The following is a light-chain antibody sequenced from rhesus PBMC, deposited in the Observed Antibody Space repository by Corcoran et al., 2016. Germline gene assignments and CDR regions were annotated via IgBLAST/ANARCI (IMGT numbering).Light chain of an antibody. CDR2: AAT. V-gene: IGKV1-28*02. J-gene: IGKJ1*01. CDR1: QGISSY. Sequence: DIQMTQSPSSLSASVGDTVTITCRASQGISSYLNWFQQKPGKAPKLLIYAATTLQSGVPSRFSGRGSGTDFTLTISSLQPEDFATYYCQQYNSYPWTFGQGTKVEIK. CDR3: QQYNSYPWT.